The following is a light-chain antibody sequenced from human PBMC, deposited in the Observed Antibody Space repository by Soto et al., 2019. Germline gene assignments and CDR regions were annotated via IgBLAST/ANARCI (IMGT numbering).Light chain of an antibody. Sequence: QSALTQPASVSGSPGQSITISCTGTSSDVGGYNYVSWYQQHPGKAPKLVIYDVSNRPSGVSNRFSGSKSGNTASLTISGLLAEDEADYCCSSYTSSSTGVFGTGTQLTVL. V-gene: IGLV2-14*01. CDR1: SSDVGGYNY. J-gene: IGLJ1*01. CDR2: DVS. CDR3: SSYTSSSTGV.